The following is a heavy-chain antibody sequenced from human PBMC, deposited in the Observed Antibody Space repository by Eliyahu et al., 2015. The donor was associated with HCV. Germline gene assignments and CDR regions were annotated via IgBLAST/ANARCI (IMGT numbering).Heavy chain of an antibody. J-gene: IGHJ6*02. V-gene: IGHV1-69*01. CDR3: ARAQAAAYYYYGMDV. D-gene: IGHD6-13*01. CDR2: IIPIFGTA. Sequence: VQLVQSGAEVKKPGSSVXVSCXASGXXFSXYAISWVRQAPGQGLEWMGGIIPIFGTANYAQKFQGRVTITADESTSTAYMELSSXRSEDTAVYYCARAQAAAYYYYGMDVWGQGTTVTVSS. CDR1: GXXFSXYA.